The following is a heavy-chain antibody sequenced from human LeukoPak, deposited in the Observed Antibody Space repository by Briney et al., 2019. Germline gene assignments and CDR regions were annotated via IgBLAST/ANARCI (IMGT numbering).Heavy chain of an antibody. Sequence: GEPLKISCKGSGYSFTSYWIGWVRQMPGKGLEWMGIIYPGDSDTRYSPSFQGQVTISADKSISTAYLQWSSLKASDTAMYYCASAYIAAAGTFGYWGQGTLVTVSS. V-gene: IGHV5-51*01. CDR2: IYPGDSDT. CDR3: ASAYIAAAGTFGY. D-gene: IGHD6-13*01. CDR1: GYSFTSYW. J-gene: IGHJ4*02.